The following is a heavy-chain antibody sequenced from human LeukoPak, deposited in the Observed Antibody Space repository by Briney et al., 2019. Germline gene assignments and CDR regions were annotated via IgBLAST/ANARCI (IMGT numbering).Heavy chain of an antibody. D-gene: IGHD4-17*01. V-gene: IGHV3-30*18. CDR1: GFTFSSYG. CDR2: ISYDGSNK. J-gene: IGHJ4*02. CDR3: AKGATTVTDN. Sequence: PGGSLRLSCAASGFTFSSYGMPWVRQAPGKGLEWVAVISYDGSNKYYADSVKGRFTISRDKSKNTLYLQMNSLRAEDTAVYYCAKGATTVTDNWGQGTLVTVSS.